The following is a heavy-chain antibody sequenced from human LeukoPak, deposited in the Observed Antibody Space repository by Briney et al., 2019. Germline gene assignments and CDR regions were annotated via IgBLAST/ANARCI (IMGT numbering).Heavy chain of an antibody. D-gene: IGHD1-14*01. CDR3: TRDRGLGTYYYYYYMDV. J-gene: IGHJ6*03. CDR2: IRSKAYGGTT. CDR1: GFTFGDYA. Sequence: GGSLRLSCTASGFTFGDYAMSWFRQAPGKGLKCVGFIRSKAYGGTTEYAASVKGRFTISRDDSKSIAYLQMNSLKTEDTAVYYCTRDRGLGTYYYYYYMDVWGKRTMVTVSS. V-gene: IGHV3-49*03.